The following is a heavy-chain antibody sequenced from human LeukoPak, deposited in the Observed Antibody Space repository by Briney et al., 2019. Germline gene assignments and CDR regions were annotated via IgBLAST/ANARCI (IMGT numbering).Heavy chain of an antibody. J-gene: IGHJ4*02. CDR3: TIDHPSLEMATQAVGC. V-gene: IGHV3-21*01. CDR2: ISSSSSYI. Sequence: PGGCLRLSCAASGFTFGSYSMNSVRQAPGKGLEWVSSISSSSSYIYYADSVKGRFTISRDNAKNSLYLQMNSLRAEDTAVYYCTIDHPSLEMATQAVGCCGQGTLVTVSS. CDR1: GFTFGSYS. D-gene: IGHD5-24*01.